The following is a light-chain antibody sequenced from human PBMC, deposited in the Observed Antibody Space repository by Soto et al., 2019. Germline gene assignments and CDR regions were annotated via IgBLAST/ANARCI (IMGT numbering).Light chain of an antibody. CDR3: QQYNSYSYT. J-gene: IGKJ2*01. CDR2: KAS. CDR1: QSISSW. Sequence: DIQMTQSPSTMSASVGDRVNSTCRASQSISSWLAWYQQKPGKAPKLLIYKASSLESGVPSRFSGSGSGTEFTLTISSLQPDDFATYYCQQYNSYSYTFGQGTKLEIK. V-gene: IGKV1-5*03.